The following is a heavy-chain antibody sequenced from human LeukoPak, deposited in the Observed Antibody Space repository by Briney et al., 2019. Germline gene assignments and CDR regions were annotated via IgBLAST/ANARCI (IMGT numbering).Heavy chain of an antibody. CDR2: INPNSGGT. CDR1: GYTFTGYY. V-gene: IGHV1-2*02. Sequence: ASVKVSCKASGYTFTGYYMHWVRQAPGQGLEWMGWINPNSGGTNYAQKFQGRVTMTRDTSISTAYMELSRLRSDDTAVYYCASNYPIYDSSGEFDYWGQGTLVTVSS. J-gene: IGHJ4*02. D-gene: IGHD3-22*01. CDR3: ASNYPIYDSSGEFDY.